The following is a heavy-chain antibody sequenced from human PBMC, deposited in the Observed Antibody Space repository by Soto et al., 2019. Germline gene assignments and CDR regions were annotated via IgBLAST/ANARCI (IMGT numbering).Heavy chain of an antibody. CDR3: ARERGGYNRGDFEF. CDR2: IIPSFVTG. V-gene: IGHV1-69*01. CDR1: GGTFSSYA. Sequence: QVQLVQSGAEAKWPESSVKVSCKASGGTFSSYAISWVRQAPGQCLEWLGGIIPSFVTGNYQQNFQGRLTITADESTSRVYMELSGLTSGDTAVYYCARERGGYNRGDFEFWGQGTLVTVSS. J-gene: IGHJ4*02. D-gene: IGHD5-12*01.